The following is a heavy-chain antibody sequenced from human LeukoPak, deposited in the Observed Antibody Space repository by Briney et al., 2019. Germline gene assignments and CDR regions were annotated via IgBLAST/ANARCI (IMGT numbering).Heavy chain of an antibody. J-gene: IGHJ3*02. CDR2: IYYSGST. CDR1: GGSISSSSYY. CDR3: ARDYRHSSSWYDAFDI. V-gene: IGHV4-39*07. Sequence: SETLSLTCTVSGGSISSSSYYWGWIRQPPGKGLEWIGSIYYSGSTYYNPSLKSRVTISVDTSKNQFSLKLSSVTAADTAVYYCARDYRHSSSWYDAFDIWGQGTMVTVSS. D-gene: IGHD6-13*01.